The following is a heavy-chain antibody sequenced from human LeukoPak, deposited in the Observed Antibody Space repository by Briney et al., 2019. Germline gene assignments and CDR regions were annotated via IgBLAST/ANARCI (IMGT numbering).Heavy chain of an antibody. CDR1: GCTFTSYG. Sequence: GASVKVSCKASGCTFTSYGISWVRQAPGQGLEWMGWISAYNGNTNYAQKLQGRVTMTTDTSTSTAYMELRSLRSDDTAVYYCAREGPGYCSGGSCFPFDYWGQGTLVTVSS. D-gene: IGHD2-15*01. J-gene: IGHJ4*02. V-gene: IGHV1-18*01. CDR3: AREGPGYCSGGSCFPFDY. CDR2: ISAYNGNT.